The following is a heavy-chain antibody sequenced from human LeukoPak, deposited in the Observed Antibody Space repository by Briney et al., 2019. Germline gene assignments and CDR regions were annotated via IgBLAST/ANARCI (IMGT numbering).Heavy chain of an antibody. CDR2: ISGSGVST. D-gene: IGHD4-17*01. CDR1: GFTFSSSA. V-gene: IGHV3-23*01. Sequence: PGGSLRLSCAASGFTFSSSAVSWVRQAPGKGLEWVSGISGSGVSTYYADSVKGRFTISRDNSKNTLFLQVNSLRAEDTAIYYCANGRGDYERVTRFDYWGQGTLVTVSS. CDR3: ANGRGDYERVTRFDY. J-gene: IGHJ4*02.